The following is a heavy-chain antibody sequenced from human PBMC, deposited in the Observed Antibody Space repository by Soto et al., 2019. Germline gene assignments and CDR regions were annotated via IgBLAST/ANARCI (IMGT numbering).Heavy chain of an antibody. J-gene: IGHJ4*02. CDR1: GFTFTSSA. D-gene: IGHD3-10*01. CDR2: IVVGSGNT. V-gene: IGHV1-58*02. Sequence: SVKVSCKASGFTFTSSAMQWVRQARGQRLEWIGWIVVGSGNTNYAQKFQERVTITRDMSTSTAYMELSSLRSEDTAVYYCAAYTTMVRGVMDFGYWGQGTLVTVSS. CDR3: AAYTTMVRGVMDFGY.